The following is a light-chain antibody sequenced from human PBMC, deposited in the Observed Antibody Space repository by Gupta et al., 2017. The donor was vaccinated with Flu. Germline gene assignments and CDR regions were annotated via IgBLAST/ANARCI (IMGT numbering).Light chain of an antibody. Sequence: QSALTQPPSASGSPGQSIPISAPGTSSDIGAYKYVSWHQQHAGKAPKLIIYEVAKRPSGVPDRFSGSKSGNTASLTVSGLQAEDEGDYYCSSHTVSDTFVFGTGTAVTVL. J-gene: IGLJ1*01. CDR2: EVA. CDR3: SSHTVSDTFV. V-gene: IGLV2-8*01. CDR1: SSDIGAYKY.